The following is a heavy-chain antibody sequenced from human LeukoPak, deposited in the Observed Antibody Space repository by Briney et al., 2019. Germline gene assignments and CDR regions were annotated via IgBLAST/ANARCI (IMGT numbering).Heavy chain of an antibody. D-gene: IGHD4-17*01. CDR1: GGSISSYY. CDR3: ARDGPMTTAMYYYYYGMDV. V-gene: IGHV4-4*07. J-gene: IGHJ6*02. CDR2: IYTSGST. Sequence: PSETLSLTCTVSGGSISSYYWSWIRQPAGKGLEWIGRIYTSGSTNYNPSLKSRVTMSVDTSENQFSLKLSSVTAADTAVYYCARDGPMTTAMYYYYYGMDVWGQGTTVTVSS.